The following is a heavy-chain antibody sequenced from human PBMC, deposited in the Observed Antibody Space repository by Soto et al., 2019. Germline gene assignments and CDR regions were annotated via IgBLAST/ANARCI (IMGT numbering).Heavy chain of an antibody. V-gene: IGHV1-8*01. CDR2: MNPNSGNT. J-gene: IGHJ3*02. Sequence: QVQLVQSGAEVKKPGASVKVSCKASGYTFTSYDINWVRQATGEGLEWMGWMNPNSGNTGYAQKFQGRVTMTRNTSISTAYMELSSLRSEDTAVYYCASPGGICRGSSCYSFYAFDIWGQGTMVTVSS. CDR1: GYTFTSYD. D-gene: IGHD2-15*01. CDR3: ASPGGICRGSSCYSFYAFDI.